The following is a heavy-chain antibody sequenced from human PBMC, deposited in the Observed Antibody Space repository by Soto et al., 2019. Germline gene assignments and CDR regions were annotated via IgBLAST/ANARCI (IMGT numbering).Heavy chain of an antibody. CDR1: GFTFSSYS. Sequence: VQLVESGGGLVQPGGSLRLSCAASGFTFSSYSMNWVRQAPGKGLEWVSSISSSSSYIYYADSVKGRFTISRDNAKNSLYLQMNSLRAEDTAVYYCAREHYDFWSGYYYYYMDVWGKGTTVTVSS. CDR3: AREHYDFWSGYYYYYMDV. D-gene: IGHD3-3*01. J-gene: IGHJ6*03. CDR2: ISSSSSYI. V-gene: IGHV3-21*01.